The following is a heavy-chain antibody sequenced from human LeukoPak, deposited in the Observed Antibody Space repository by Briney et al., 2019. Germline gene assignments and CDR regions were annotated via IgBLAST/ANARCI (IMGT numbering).Heavy chain of an antibody. CDR1: GGSFSGYY. CDR3: ASPGHCSSTSCYGTLDY. J-gene: IGHJ4*02. CDR2: INHSGST. D-gene: IGHD2-2*01. V-gene: IGHV4-34*01. Sequence: SETLSLTCAVYGGSFSGYYWSRIRQPPGKGLEWIGEINHSGSTNYNPSLKSRVTISVDTSKNQFSLKLSSVTAADTAVYYCASPGHCSSTSCYGTLDYWGQGTLVTVSS.